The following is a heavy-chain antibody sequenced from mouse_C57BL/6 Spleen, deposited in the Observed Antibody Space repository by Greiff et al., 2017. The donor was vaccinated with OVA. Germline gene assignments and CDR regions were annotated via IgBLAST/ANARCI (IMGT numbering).Heavy chain of an antibody. V-gene: IGHV5-4*01. D-gene: IGHD2-1*01. J-gene: IGHJ4*01. Sequence: EVQVVESGGGLVKPGGSLKLSCAASGFTFSSYAMSWVRQTPEKRLEWVATISDGGSYTYYPDNVKGRFTISRDNAKNNLYLQMSHLKSEDTAMYYCARVYGNYDAMDYWGQGTSVTVSS. CDR3: ARVYGNYDAMDY. CDR1: GFTFSSYA. CDR2: ISDGGSYT.